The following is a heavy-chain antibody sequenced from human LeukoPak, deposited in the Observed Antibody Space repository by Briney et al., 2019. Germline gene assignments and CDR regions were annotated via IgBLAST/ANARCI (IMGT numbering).Heavy chain of an antibody. CDR3: ARDDLTQPKLELGHGGAFDI. J-gene: IGHJ3*02. D-gene: IGHD1-7*01. Sequence: PSETLSLTCTVSGGSISSGGYYWSWIRQPPGKGLEWIGYIYHSGSTYYNPSLKSRVTISVDTSKNQFSLKLSSVTAADTAVYYCARDDLTQPKLELGHGGAFDIWGQGTMVTVSS. CDR1: GGSISSGGYY. CDR2: IYHSGST. V-gene: IGHV4-61*08.